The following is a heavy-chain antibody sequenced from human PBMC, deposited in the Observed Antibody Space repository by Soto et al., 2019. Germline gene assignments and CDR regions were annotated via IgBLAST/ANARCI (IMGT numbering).Heavy chain of an antibody. V-gene: IGHV3-72*01. Sequence: EVQLVESGGGLVQPGGSLRLSCAASGFTFSDHYMDWVRQAPGKGLEWVGRSKNKADSYTTEYDASVKGRFTISRDGSKNSLFLQINSLKTEDTAVYDCTVWGSGNDFGAAWGQGILVTVSS. CDR3: TVWGSGNDFGAA. J-gene: IGHJ4*02. CDR2: SKNKADSYTT. D-gene: IGHD3-10*01. CDR1: GFTFSDHY.